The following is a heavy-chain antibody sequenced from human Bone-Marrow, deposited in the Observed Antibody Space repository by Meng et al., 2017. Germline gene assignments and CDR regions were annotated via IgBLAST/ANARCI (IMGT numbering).Heavy chain of an antibody. CDR3: AREGAYGSGYTP. Sequence: QVQLVPSGAEVKKPWASVKVSCKASGYTLTSYGISWVLQAPGQGLEWMGGIIPIFGTANYAQKFQGRVTITADKSTSTAYMELSSLRSEDTAVYYCAREGAYGSGYTPWGQGTLVTVSS. CDR1: GYTLTSYG. J-gene: IGHJ5*02. D-gene: IGHD3-22*01. CDR2: IIPIFGTA. V-gene: IGHV1-69*06.